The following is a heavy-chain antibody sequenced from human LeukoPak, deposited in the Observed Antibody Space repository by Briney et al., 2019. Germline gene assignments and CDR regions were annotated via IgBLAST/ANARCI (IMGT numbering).Heavy chain of an antibody. CDR3: ARGVRAAAVGPPDY. V-gene: IGHV1-69*01. CDR2: IIPIFGTA. D-gene: IGHD6-13*01. CDR1: GGTFSSYA. J-gene: IGHJ4*02. Sequence: SVKVSCKASGGTFSSYAISWVRQAPGQGLEWMGGIIPIFGTANYAQKFQGRVTITADESTSTAYMELSSLRSEDTAVYYCARGVRAAAVGPPDYWGQGTLVTVSS.